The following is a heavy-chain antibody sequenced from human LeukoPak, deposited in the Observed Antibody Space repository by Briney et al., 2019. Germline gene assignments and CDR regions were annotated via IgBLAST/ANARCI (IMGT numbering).Heavy chain of an antibody. CDR3: ASAATYSVDY. V-gene: IGHV4-39*01. Sequence: PSETLSLTCTVSGGSVSSSFYYWGWIRQPPGKGLEWIGSLYYSGSTHYNPSLKSLVTMSVDTTKNQFSLKLSPVTAADTAVYFCASAATYSVDYWGQGTLVTVSS. CDR2: LYYSGST. CDR1: GGSVSSSFYY. D-gene: IGHD2-15*01. J-gene: IGHJ4*02.